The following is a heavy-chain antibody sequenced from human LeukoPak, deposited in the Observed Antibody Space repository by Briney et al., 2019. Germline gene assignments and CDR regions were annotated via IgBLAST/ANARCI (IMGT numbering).Heavy chain of an antibody. CDR1: GFTFDNYG. Sequence: GGSLRLSCAASGFTFDNYGMNWVRHAPGKGLEWVSGINWNGASTNYADSVKGRFTISRDNAKNSLYLQMDSLRAEDTAVYYCAEGPNYYDSSGYYWLENYFDYWGQGTLVTVSS. CDR2: INWNGAST. J-gene: IGHJ4*02. V-gene: IGHV3-20*04. CDR3: AEGPNYYDSSGYYWLENYFDY. D-gene: IGHD3-22*01.